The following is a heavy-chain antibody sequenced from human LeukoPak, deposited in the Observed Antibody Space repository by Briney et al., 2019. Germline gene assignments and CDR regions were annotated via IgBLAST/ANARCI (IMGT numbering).Heavy chain of an antibody. J-gene: IGHJ4*02. Sequence: GGSLRLSCGVSGFTFSSYGMNWLCQAPGKGLEWVSFISSGSRSIYYADSVKGRFTTSRDNAKNSLYLQMNSLRTEDTAVYYCARDNYDYGDYYFDYWGQGTLVTVSS. CDR2: ISSGSRSI. CDR1: GFTFSSYG. D-gene: IGHD4-17*01. V-gene: IGHV3-21*01. CDR3: ARDNYDYGDYYFDY.